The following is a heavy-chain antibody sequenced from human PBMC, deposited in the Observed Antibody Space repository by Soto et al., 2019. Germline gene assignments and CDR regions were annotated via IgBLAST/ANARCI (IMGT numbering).Heavy chain of an antibody. CDR2: ISSSSSYI. D-gene: IGHD3-16*02. V-gene: IGHV3-21*01. Sequence: PGGSLRLSCAASGFTFSSYSMNWVRQAPGKGLEWVSSISSSSSYIYYADSVKGRFTISRDNAKNSLYLQMNSLRAEDTAVYYCARESIMITFGGVIAPLDYWGQGTLVTVPQ. CDR3: ARESIMITFGGVIAPLDY. J-gene: IGHJ4*02. CDR1: GFTFSSYS.